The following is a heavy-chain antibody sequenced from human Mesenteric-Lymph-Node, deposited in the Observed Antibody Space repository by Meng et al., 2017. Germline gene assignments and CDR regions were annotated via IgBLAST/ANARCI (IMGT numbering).Heavy chain of an antibody. V-gene: IGHV3-20*04. CDR1: GFTFDDYG. J-gene: IGHJ4*02. D-gene: IGHD3-10*01. CDR3: AREARGTKRTYYYGSGSYYKVY. CDR2: INWNGGST. Sequence: GGSLRLSCAASGFTFDDYGMSWVRQAPGKGLEWVSGINWNGGSTGYADSVKGRFTISRDNAKNSLYLQMNSLRAEDTAVYYCAREARGTKRTYYYGSGSYYKVYWGQGTLVTVSS.